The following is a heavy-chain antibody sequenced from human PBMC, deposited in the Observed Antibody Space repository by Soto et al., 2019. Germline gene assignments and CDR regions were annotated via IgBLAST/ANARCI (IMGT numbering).Heavy chain of an antibody. J-gene: IGHJ5*02. CDR2: IYYSGST. Sequence: PSETLSLTCTVSGGSISIYYWSWIRHPPGKGLEWIGYIYYSGSTNYNPSLKSRVTISVDTSKNQFSLKLSSVTAADTAVYYCARNRGSSSLSWFDPWGQGTLVTVSS. V-gene: IGHV4-59*01. CDR3: ARNRGSSSLSWFDP. CDR1: GGSISIYY. D-gene: IGHD6-13*01.